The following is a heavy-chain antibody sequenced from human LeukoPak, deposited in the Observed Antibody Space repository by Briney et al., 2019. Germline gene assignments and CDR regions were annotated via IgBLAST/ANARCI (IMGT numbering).Heavy chain of an antibody. Sequence: GASVKVSRKASGYTFTGYYMHWVRQAPGQGLEWMGWISAYNGNTNYAQKLQGRVTMTTDTSTSTAYMELRSLRSDDTAVYYCARVYSGYDLAAVWFDYWGQGTLVTVSS. CDR2: ISAYNGNT. CDR3: ARVYSGYDLAAVWFDY. V-gene: IGHV1-18*04. CDR1: GYTFTGYY. J-gene: IGHJ4*02. D-gene: IGHD5-12*01.